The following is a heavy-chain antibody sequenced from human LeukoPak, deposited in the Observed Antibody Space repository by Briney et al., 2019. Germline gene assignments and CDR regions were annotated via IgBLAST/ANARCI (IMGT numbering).Heavy chain of an antibody. J-gene: IGHJ5*02. V-gene: IGHV3-23*01. CDR1: GFIFSNYA. CDR2: ISGSGAST. CDR3: ARDPTPGGDGWFDP. Sequence: GGSLRLSCAASGFIFSNYAMSWVRQAPGKGLEWVSVISGSGASTYYADSVKGRFTISRDNSKNTLYLQMNSLRAEDTAVYYCARDPTPGGDGWFDPWGQGTLVTVSS. D-gene: IGHD2-21*02.